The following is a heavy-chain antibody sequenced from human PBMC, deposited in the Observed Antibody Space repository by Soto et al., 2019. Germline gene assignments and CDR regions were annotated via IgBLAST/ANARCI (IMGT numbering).Heavy chain of an antibody. D-gene: IGHD3-16*01. CDR3: ARAVAPYLGTWFDP. V-gene: IGHV4-30-2*01. CDR2: ISHTGST. J-gene: IGHJ5*02. Sequence: QLQLQESGSGLVKPSQTLSLTCAVSGGSITSGNSYSWSCIRQPPGKGLEWIGSISHTGSTSYNPSLKGRVTMSVDKSKNHFSLKLSSVTAADMAVYYCARAVAPYLGTWFDPWGQGTLVIVSS. CDR1: GGSITSGNSYS.